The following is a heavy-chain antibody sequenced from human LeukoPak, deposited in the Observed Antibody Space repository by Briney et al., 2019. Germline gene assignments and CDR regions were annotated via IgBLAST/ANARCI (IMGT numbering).Heavy chain of an antibody. Sequence: PGGSLRLSCAASGFAFSAYDMNWVRQAPGKGLEWVSYISSSYRTTYYADPVKGRFTISRDDAKNSLYLQMNSLRDEDTAVYYCAYSSSRNWYFDLWGRGTLVTVSS. V-gene: IGHV3-48*02. CDR3: AYSSSRNWYFDL. CDR2: ISSSYRTT. D-gene: IGHD6-13*01. J-gene: IGHJ2*01. CDR1: GFAFSAYD.